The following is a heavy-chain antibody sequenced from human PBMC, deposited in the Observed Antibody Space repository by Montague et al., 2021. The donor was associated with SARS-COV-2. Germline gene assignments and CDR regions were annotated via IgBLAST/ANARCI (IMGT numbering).Heavy chain of an antibody. V-gene: IGHV3-30*04. D-gene: IGHD1-1*01. CDR3: ARVKTGPYVPIDF. J-gene: IGHJ4*02. CDR1: GFTFTSYS. CDR2: VSFNGAKQ. Sequence: SLRLSFAASGFTFTSYSMHWVRQAPGKGLEWLAIVSFNGAKQYYADSVNGRFTISRDNSKNTLFLQMNSLRAEDTAVYFCARVKTGPYVPIDFWGQGTLVTVSS.